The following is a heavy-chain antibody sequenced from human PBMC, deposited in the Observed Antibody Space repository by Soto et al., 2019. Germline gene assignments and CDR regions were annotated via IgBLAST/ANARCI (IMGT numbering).Heavy chain of an antibody. V-gene: IGHV3-48*03. J-gene: IGHJ6*02. CDR2: IGTSGKTI. Sequence: EVQLVESGGGLVQAGGSLRLFCAVSGFTFSSYEMNWVRQAPGKGLEWVSYIGTSGKTIYYADSVRGRFTISRDNAKNSLYLQMNSLRAEDTAVYFCARDTAIYSRKFDYGLDVWGRGTTVTVSS. CDR1: GFTFSSYE. CDR3: ARDTAIYSRKFDYGLDV. D-gene: IGHD5-18*01.